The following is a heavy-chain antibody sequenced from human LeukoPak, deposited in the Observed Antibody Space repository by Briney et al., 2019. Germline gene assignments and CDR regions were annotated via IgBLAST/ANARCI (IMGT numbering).Heavy chain of an antibody. CDR2: VHTTTTIAAGTT. J-gene: IGHJ6*03. CDR3: ASDSPLYYYYMDV. CDR1: GFTVSSNY. Sequence: GGSLRLSCAASGFTVSSNYMSWVRQAPGKGLEWVASVHTTTTIAAGTTFYADSVKGRFTISGDSSKNTVYLQMNTLRVEDTAVYYCASDSPLYYYYMDVWGKGTTVTVSS. V-gene: IGHV3-69-1*01.